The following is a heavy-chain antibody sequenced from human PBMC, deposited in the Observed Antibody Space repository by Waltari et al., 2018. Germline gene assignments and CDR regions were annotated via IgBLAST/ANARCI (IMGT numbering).Heavy chain of an antibody. CDR3: AKDKRAYGSGSYLPDY. CDR1: GFTFDDYA. D-gene: IGHD3-10*01. CDR2: ISWNSGSI. J-gene: IGHJ4*02. Sequence: EVQLVESGGGLVQPGRSLRLSCAASGFTFDDYAMHWVRQAPGKGLEWVSGISWNSGSIGYADSVKGRFTISRDNAKKSLYLKMNSLRAEDTALYYCAKDKRAYGSGSYLPDYWGQGTLVTVSS. V-gene: IGHV3-9*01.